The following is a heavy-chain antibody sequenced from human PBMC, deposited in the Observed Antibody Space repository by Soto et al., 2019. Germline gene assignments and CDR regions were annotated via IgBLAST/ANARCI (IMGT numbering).Heavy chain of an antibody. CDR2: ISGSDGST. CDR3: ARDASGPFDY. Sequence: GGSLRLSCAASGFTFSSYAMSWVRQAPGKGLEWVSAISGSDGSTHYTDSVRGRFTISRDNSKNTLYLQMDRLRVDDTAVYFCARDASGPFDYWGQGTLVTVSS. D-gene: IGHD6-19*01. V-gene: IGHV3-23*01. J-gene: IGHJ4*02. CDR1: GFTFSSYA.